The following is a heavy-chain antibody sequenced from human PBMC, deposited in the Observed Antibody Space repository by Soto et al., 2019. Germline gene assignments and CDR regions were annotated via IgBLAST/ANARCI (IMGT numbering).Heavy chain of an antibody. CDR2: ISWDSNTI. V-gene: IGHV3-9*01. CDR3: AKDTGPN. Sequence: GGSLRLSCAASGFTFDNYAMHWVRQAPGKGLEWVSGISWDSNTIAYADSVKGRFTISRDNAKNSLYLQMNSLRAEDTAFYYCAKDTGPNWGQGTLVTVSS. J-gene: IGHJ4*02. CDR1: GFTFDNYA.